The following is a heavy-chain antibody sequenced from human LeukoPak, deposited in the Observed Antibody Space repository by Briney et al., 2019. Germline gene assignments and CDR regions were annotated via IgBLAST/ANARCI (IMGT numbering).Heavy chain of an antibody. CDR3: AKGASSAWYLHY. D-gene: IGHD6-19*01. CDR1: GFSFSDYA. J-gene: IGHJ4*02. CDR2: IGGSGST. V-gene: IGHV3-23*01. Sequence: PGGSLRLSCAASGFSFSDYAVSWVRQAPGKGLEWVAGIGGSGSTYYADSVKGRFSISSDDSRNTLYLQMNSLRAEDTAIYYCAKGASSAWYLHYWGQGTLVTVSS.